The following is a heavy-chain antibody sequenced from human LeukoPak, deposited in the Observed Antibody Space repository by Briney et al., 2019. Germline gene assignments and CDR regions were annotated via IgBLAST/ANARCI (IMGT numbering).Heavy chain of an antibody. J-gene: IGHJ3*01. CDR2: INHRGST. Sequence: SETLSLTCAVYGGSFSGYFWSWIRQPPGKGLEWIGEINHRGSTNYNPSLKSRVTILVDTSKNQISLKLSSVTAADTAVYYCARGGIAALWGQGTMVTVS. CDR1: GGSFSGYF. V-gene: IGHV4-34*01. CDR3: ARGGIAAL. D-gene: IGHD6-13*01.